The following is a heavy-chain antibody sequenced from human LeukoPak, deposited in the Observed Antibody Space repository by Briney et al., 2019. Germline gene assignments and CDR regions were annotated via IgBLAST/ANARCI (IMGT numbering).Heavy chain of an antibody. V-gene: IGHV3-30*18. Sequence: GRSLRLSCAASGSTFSSYGMHWVRQAPGKGLEWVAVISYDGSNKYYADSVKGRFTISRDNSKNTLYLQMNSLRAEDTAVYYCAKDRPDTAMVQYFDYWGQGTLITVSS. D-gene: IGHD5-18*01. CDR3: AKDRPDTAMVQYFDY. J-gene: IGHJ4*02. CDR2: ISYDGSNK. CDR1: GSTFSSYG.